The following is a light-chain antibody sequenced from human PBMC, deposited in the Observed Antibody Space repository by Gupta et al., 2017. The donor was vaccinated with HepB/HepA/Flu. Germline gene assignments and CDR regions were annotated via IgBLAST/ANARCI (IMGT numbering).Light chain of an antibody. J-gene: IGKJ2*03. CDR2: WAS. V-gene: IGKV4-1*01. Sequence: IVMTQSPDSLAVSLGERATINCKSSQSVLYSSNNKNYLAWYQQKPGQPPKLLIYWASTRESGVPDRFSGSGSGTDFTLTISSLQAEDVAVYYCQQYYSSPRSFGGGTKLEIK. CDR1: QSVLYSSNNKNY. CDR3: QQYYSSPRS.